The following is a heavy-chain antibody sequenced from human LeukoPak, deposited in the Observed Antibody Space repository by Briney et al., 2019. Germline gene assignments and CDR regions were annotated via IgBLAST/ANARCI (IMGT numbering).Heavy chain of an antibody. CDR1: GYTFTGHY. D-gene: IGHD3-10*01. V-gene: IGHV1-2*02. Sequence: GASVKVSCKASGYTFTGHYMHWVRQAPGQGLEWMGWINPNSGGTNSAQKFQGRVTMTRDTSISTVYMDLRSLRSDDTAVYYCARNGYGSGSYPWGQGTLVTVSS. CDR2: INPNSGGT. CDR3: ARNGYGSGSYP. J-gene: IGHJ5*02.